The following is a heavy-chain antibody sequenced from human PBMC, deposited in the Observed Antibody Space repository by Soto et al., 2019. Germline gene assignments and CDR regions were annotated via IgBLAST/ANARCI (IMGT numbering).Heavy chain of an antibody. D-gene: IGHD2-15*01. J-gene: IGHJ1*01. V-gene: IGHV4-34*01. CDR3: ARHFSLSYCSGGSCHEFQH. CDR2: MNHSGST. CDR1: GGSFSDYY. Sequence: SETLSLTCDVYGGSFSDYYWSWIRQPPGKGLEWIGEMNHSGSTYYNPSLKSRVTISVDTSKNQFSLKLSSVTAADTAVYYCARHFSLSYCSGGSCHEFQHWGQGTLVTVSS.